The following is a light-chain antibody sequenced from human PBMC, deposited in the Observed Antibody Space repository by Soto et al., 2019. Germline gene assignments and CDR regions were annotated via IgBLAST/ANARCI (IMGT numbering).Light chain of an antibody. CDR2: ENN. CDR3: GTWDSSLSADVV. Sequence: QSVLTQPPSVSAAPGQKVTISCSGSSSNIGNNYVSWYQQLPGTAPKPLIYENNKRPSGIPDRFSGSKSGTSATLGITGLQTGDEADYYCGTWDSSLSADVVFGGGTKLTVL. CDR1: SSNIGNNY. J-gene: IGLJ2*01. V-gene: IGLV1-51*02.